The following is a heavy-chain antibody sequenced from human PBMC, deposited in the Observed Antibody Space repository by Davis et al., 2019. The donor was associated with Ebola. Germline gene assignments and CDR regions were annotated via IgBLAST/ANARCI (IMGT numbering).Heavy chain of an antibody. J-gene: IGHJ4*02. Sequence: GGSLRLSCAASGFTFADYAMHWVRQAPGKGLEWVSGISWNSGSIGYADSVKGRFTISRDNAKNSLYLQMNSLRAEDTALYYCAKDIGNYDFWIGYWDYWGQGTLVTVSS. CDR2: ISWNSGSI. D-gene: IGHD3-3*01. CDR1: GFTFADYA. CDR3: AKDIGNYDFWIGYWDY. V-gene: IGHV3-9*01.